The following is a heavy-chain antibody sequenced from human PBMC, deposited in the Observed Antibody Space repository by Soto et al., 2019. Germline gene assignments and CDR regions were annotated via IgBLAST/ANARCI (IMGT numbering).Heavy chain of an antibody. CDR2: IYHNRNT. Sequence: QLQLQESGSGLVKPSQTLSLTCAVYGGSISSGGYSWSWFRQPPGKGLEWIGYIYHNRNTYYTPSLKSRVTISVDRSKNQFSLKLSSVAAADTAMYYCARVPSPWGQGTLVTVSS. CDR1: GGSISSGGYS. V-gene: IGHV4-30-2*01. CDR3: ARVPSP. J-gene: IGHJ5*02.